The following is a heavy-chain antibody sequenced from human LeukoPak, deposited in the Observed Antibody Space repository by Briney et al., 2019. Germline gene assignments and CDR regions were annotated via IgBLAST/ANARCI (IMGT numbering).Heavy chain of an antibody. J-gene: IGHJ4*02. D-gene: IGHD6-13*01. Sequence: SETLSLTCTVSGGSISSYYWSWIRQPAGKGLESIGRIYTSGSTNYNPSLKSRLTMSVDTSNNQLSLKLTSMTAADTAVYYCAREVNSSTWRPLDFWGQGTLVTVSS. CDR1: GGSISSYY. V-gene: IGHV4-4*07. CDR3: AREVNSSTWRPLDF. CDR2: IYTSGST.